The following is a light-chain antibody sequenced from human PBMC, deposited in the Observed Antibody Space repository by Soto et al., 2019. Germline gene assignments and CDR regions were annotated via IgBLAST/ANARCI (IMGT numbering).Light chain of an antibody. CDR2: GVT. V-gene: IGLV2-14*01. J-gene: IGLJ1*01. CDR1: SSDIGRYDY. CDR3: SSYTTSSTYV. Sequence: QSALTQPASVSGSPGQSITISCTGTSSDIGRYDYVSWHQQHPGKAPKLIIHGVTHRPSGVSIRFAGSKSANTASLTISGLQAEDEAYYFGSSYTTSSTYVFGSGTKVTVL.